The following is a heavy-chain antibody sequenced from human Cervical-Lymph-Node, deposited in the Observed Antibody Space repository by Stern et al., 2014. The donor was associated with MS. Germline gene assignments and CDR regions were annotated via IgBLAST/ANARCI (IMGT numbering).Heavy chain of an antibody. CDR1: GGSISTYY. Sequence: QLQLQESGPGLVKPSETLALTCTVSGGSISTYYWSWIRQSPGKGLEWIGYISYSGSTTYNSSLKSRVTISADSSNRQFSLNLSSVSAADTAVYYCATSSAGYSYSYAMDVWGQGTTVTVSS. CDR2: ISYSGST. V-gene: IGHV4-59*01. CDR3: ATSSAGYSYSYAMDV. J-gene: IGHJ6*02.